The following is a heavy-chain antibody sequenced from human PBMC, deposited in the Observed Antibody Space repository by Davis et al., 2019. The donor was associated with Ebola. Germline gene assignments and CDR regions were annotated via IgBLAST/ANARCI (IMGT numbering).Heavy chain of an antibody. CDR1: GGSITSTTYY. J-gene: IGHJ4*02. CDR2: IYYSGST. V-gene: IGHV4-39*01. CDR3: ASGGGVDY. Sequence: SETLSLTCGVSGGSITSTTYYWGWIRQPPGKGLEWIGSIYYSGSTYYNPSLKSRVTISVDTSKNQFSLKLSSVTAADTAVYYCASGGGVDYWGQGTLVTVSS. D-gene: IGHD3-10*01.